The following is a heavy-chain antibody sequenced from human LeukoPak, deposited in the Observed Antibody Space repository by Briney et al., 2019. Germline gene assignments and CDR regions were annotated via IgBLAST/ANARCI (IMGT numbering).Heavy chain of an antibody. V-gene: IGHV1-69*13. CDR3: ARDGLKTMVRGKIHYNYMDV. D-gene: IGHD3-10*01. CDR2: IIPMLGTA. CDR1: GGTFSNNA. Sequence: ASVKVSCKASGGTFSNNAISWVRQAPGQGLEWMGGIIPMLGTANYAQKFQGRVTITADESTSTAYMELSSLRSEDTAVYYCARDGLKTMVRGKIHYNYMDVWGKGTTVSISS. J-gene: IGHJ6*03.